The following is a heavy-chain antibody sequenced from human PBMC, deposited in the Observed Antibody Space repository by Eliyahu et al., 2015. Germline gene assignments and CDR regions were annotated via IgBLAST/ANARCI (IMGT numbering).Heavy chain of an antibody. CDR1: GGTFSSYA. CDR2: IIPIFGTA. V-gene: IGHV1-69*01. D-gene: IGHD6-19*01. J-gene: IGHJ4*02. CDR3: AREPRYSSCYFDY. Sequence: KASGGTFSSYAISWVRQAPGQGLEWMGGIIPIFGTANXAQKFQGRVTITADESTSTAYMELSSLRSEDTAVYYCAREPRYSSCYFDYWGQGTLVTVSS.